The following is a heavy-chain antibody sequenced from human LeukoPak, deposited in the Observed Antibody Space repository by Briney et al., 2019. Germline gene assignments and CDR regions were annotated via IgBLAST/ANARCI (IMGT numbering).Heavy chain of an antibody. J-gene: IGHJ5*02. Sequence: SVKVSCKASGGTFSSYAISWVRQAPGQGLEWMGRIIPILGIANYAQKFQGRVTITADKSTSTAYMELSSLRSEDTAVYYCARDVGYSSGLNWFDPWGQGTLVTVSS. D-gene: IGHD6-19*01. CDR1: GGTFSSYA. CDR2: IIPILGIA. CDR3: ARDVGYSSGLNWFDP. V-gene: IGHV1-69*04.